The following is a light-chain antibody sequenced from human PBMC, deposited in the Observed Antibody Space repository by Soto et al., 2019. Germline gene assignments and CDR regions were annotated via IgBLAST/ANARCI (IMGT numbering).Light chain of an antibody. J-gene: IGKJ2*01. Sequence: IVMTQSPGTLSVFPGERATLSCRASQSVRTNLAWYQQKPGQAPRLLIYGASTRAPGIPARFSGSGAGTELTLTISSLQSEDFAVYYCQQYNDWPGTFGQGTTLEVK. CDR2: GAS. CDR1: QSVRTN. V-gene: IGKV3-15*01. CDR3: QQYNDWPGT.